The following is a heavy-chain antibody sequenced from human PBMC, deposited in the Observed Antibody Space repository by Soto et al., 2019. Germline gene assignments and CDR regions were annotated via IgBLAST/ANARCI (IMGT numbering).Heavy chain of an antibody. V-gene: IGHV4-31*03. J-gene: IGHJ5*02. CDR2: IYYSGST. CDR1: GGSISSGGYY. Sequence: PSETLSLTCTVSGGSISSGGYYWSWIRQHPGKGLEWIGYIYYSGSTYYNPSLKRRVTISADSSKHQFSLQLTSVTAADTAVYYCVRAQYSGYDFALWGQGNLVTVSS. D-gene: IGHD5-12*01. CDR3: VRAQYSGYDFAL.